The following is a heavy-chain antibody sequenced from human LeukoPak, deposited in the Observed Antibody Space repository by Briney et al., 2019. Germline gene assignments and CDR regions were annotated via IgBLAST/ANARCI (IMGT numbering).Heavy chain of an antibody. V-gene: IGHV4-31*03. CDR1: GGSISSGGYY. CDR3: ARGIGGYLVDY. CDR2: IYYSGST. Sequence: TLSLTCPVSGGSISSGGYYWSWIRQHPGKGLEWIGYIYYSGSTYYNPSLKSRVTISVDTSKNQFSLKLSSVTAADTAVYYCARGIGGYLVDYWGQGTLVTVSS. D-gene: IGHD3-22*01. J-gene: IGHJ4*02.